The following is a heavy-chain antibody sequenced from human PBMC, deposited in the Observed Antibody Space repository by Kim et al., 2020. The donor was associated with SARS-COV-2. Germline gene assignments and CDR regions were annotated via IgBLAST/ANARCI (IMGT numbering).Heavy chain of an antibody. D-gene: IGHD5-18*01. CDR1: GGSFSGYY. CDR2: INHSGST. CDR3: ARGGYSYGYRSYYYGMDV. Sequence: SETLSLTCAVYGGSFSGYYWSWIRQPPGKGLEWIGEINHSGSTNYNPSLKSRVTISVDTSKNQFSLKLSSVTAADTAVYYCARGGYSYGYRSYYYGMDVWGQGTTVTVSS. V-gene: IGHV4-34*01. J-gene: IGHJ6*02.